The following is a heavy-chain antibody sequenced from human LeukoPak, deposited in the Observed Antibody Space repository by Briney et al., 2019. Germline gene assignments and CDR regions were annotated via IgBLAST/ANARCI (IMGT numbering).Heavy chain of an antibody. V-gene: IGHV1-2*02. Sequence: ASVEVSCKASGYTFTGYYMHWVRQAPGQGLEWMGWINPNSGDTNYAQKFQGRVTMTRDTSISTAYMELNRLRSDDTAVYYCARYYYDSSGSFHYWGQGTLVTVSS. D-gene: IGHD3-22*01. CDR1: GYTFTGYY. J-gene: IGHJ4*02. CDR2: INPNSGDT. CDR3: ARYYYDSSGSFHY.